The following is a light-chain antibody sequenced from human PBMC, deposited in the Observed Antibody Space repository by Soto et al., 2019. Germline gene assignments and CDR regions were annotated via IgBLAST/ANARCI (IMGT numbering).Light chain of an antibody. CDR3: QQYYSTLLT. V-gene: IGKV4-1*01. J-gene: IGKJ4*01. CDR2: WAS. CDR1: QSVLYSSNNKNY. Sequence: DIVMTQSPDSLAVSLGGRATINCKSSQSVLYSSNNKNYLAWYQQKPGQPPKLLIYWASTRESGVPDRFSGSGSGTDFTLTISSLQAEDVAVYYCQQYYSTLLTFGGGTKVDIK.